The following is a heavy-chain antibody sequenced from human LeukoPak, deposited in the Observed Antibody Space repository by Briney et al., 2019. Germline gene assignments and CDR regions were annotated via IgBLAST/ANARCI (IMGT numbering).Heavy chain of an antibody. CDR2: IIPIFGTA. CDR3: ARSTQLMVYADYYYGMDV. D-gene: IGHD2-8*01. Sequence: SVKVSCKASGYTFTGYYMHWVRQAPGQGLEWMGGIIPIFGTANYAQKFQGRVTITADESTSTAYMELSSLRSEDTAVYYCARSTQLMVYADYYYGMDVWGQGTTVTVSS. V-gene: IGHV1-69*13. CDR1: GYTFTGYY. J-gene: IGHJ6*02.